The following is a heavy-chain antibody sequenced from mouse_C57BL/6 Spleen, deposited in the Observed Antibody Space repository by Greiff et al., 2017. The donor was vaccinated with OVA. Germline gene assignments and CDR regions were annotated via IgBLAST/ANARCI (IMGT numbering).Heavy chain of an antibody. Sequence: VKLQQPGAELVRPGSSVKLSCKASGYTFTSYWLHWVKQRPIQGLEWIGNIDPSDSETHYNQKFKDKATLTVDKSSSTAYMQLSSLTSEDSAVYYCARSGSRGSGYDYWGQGTTLTVSS. CDR3: ARSGSRGSGYDY. CDR1: GYTFTSYW. CDR2: IDPSDSET. D-gene: IGHD3-2*02. V-gene: IGHV1-52*01. J-gene: IGHJ2*01.